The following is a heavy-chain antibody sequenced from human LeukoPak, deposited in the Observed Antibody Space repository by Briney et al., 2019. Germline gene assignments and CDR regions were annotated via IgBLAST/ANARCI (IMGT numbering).Heavy chain of an antibody. V-gene: IGHV3-11*01. Sequence: GGSLRLSCAASGFTFSDYYMSWIRQAPGKGLEWVSYISSSGSTIYYADSVKGRFTISRDNSKNTLYLQMNSLRAEDTAVYYCAKDRFYYYDSSGYYPGRDAFDIWGQGTMVTVSS. CDR1: GFTFSDYY. CDR3: AKDRFYYYDSSGYYPGRDAFDI. J-gene: IGHJ3*02. CDR2: ISSSGSTI. D-gene: IGHD3-22*01.